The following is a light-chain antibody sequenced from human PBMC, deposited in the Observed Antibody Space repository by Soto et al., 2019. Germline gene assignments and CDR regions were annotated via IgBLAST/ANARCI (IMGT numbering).Light chain of an antibody. Sequence: DIQMTQSPSTLSASVGDRVTITCRASQSISSWLAWYQQKPGKAPKLLIYKASSLESGFPSRFSGSGAGTEFTLTISSLQPDDFANYYCQQYNSDSRTFGQGTKVEIK. CDR2: KAS. CDR1: QSISSW. V-gene: IGKV1-5*03. J-gene: IGKJ1*01. CDR3: QQYNSDSRT.